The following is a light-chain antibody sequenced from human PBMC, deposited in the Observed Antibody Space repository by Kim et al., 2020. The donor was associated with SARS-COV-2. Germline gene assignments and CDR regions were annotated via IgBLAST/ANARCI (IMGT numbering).Light chain of an antibody. CDR3: NSRVSSGNHAA. V-gene: IGLV3-19*01. CDR1: SLRSYY. Sequence: SSELTQDPAVSVALGQTVRITCQGDSLRSYYASWYQQKPGQAPVLVIYGKNNPPSGIPDRFSGSSSGNTASLTLTGAQPADEADYYCNSRVSSGNHAAFG. CDR2: GKN. J-gene: IGLJ7*01.